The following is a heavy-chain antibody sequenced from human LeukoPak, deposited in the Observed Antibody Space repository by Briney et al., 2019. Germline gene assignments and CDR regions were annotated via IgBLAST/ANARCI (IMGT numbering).Heavy chain of an antibody. CDR1: GGSISSYY. J-gene: IGHJ4*02. Sequence: SETLSLTCTVSGGSISSYYWSWIRQPPGKGLEWIGCIYYSGSTNYNPSLKSRVTISVDTSKNQFSLKLSSVTAADTAVYYCARVEGIAVAFDYWGQGTLVTVSS. D-gene: IGHD6-19*01. CDR3: ARVEGIAVAFDY. V-gene: IGHV4-59*01. CDR2: IYYSGST.